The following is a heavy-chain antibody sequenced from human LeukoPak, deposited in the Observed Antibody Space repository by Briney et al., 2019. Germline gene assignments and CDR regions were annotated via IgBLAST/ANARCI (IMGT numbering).Heavy chain of an antibody. Sequence: GGSLRLSCAASGFTFSSYAMSWVRQAPGKGLEWVSGISTSGGSTSYADSVKGRFTISRDNPRNTLYMQMNSLRDGDTAVYYCAIMHRYYDGSGYWVQWGQGTLVTVSS. J-gene: IGHJ4*02. CDR2: ISTSGGST. CDR3: AIMHRYYDGSGYWVQ. D-gene: IGHD3-22*01. V-gene: IGHV3-23*01. CDR1: GFTFSSYA.